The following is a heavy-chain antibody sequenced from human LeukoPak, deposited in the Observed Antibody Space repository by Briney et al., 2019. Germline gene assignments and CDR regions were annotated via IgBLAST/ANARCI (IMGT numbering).Heavy chain of an antibody. Sequence: PGGSLRLSCAASGFTVSSNYMSWVRQAPGKGLECVSVIYSGGSTYYADSVKGRFTISRDNAKNSLYLQMNSLRAEDTAVYYCARVEGSSWYGAFDIWGQGTMVTVSS. CDR1: GFTVSSNY. CDR2: IYSGGST. D-gene: IGHD6-13*01. V-gene: IGHV3-66*01. J-gene: IGHJ3*02. CDR3: ARVEGSSWYGAFDI.